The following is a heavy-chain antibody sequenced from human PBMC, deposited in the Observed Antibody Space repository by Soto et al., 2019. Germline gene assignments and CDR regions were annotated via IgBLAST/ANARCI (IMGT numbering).Heavy chain of an antibody. CDR1: GFTFSSYA. CDR3: AKVTENYDFWSGNLYMDV. V-gene: IGHV3-23*01. Sequence: GGSLRLSCAASGFTFSSYAMSWVRQAPGKGLEWVSAISGSGGSTYYADSVKGRFTISRDNSKNTLYLQMNSLRAEDTAVYYCAKVTENYDFWSGNLYMDVWGKGTTVTVSS. D-gene: IGHD3-3*01. CDR2: ISGSGGST. J-gene: IGHJ6*03.